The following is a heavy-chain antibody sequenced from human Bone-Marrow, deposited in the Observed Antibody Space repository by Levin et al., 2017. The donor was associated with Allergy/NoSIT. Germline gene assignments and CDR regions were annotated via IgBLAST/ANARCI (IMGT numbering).Heavy chain of an antibody. Sequence: SQTLSLTCAVYGGSFSGSYWSWIRQPPGKGLEWIGEINHSGSTNYNPSLKSRVTISVDTSKNQFSLKLSSVTAADTAVYYCAGIIAAAGTGWFDPWGQGTLVTVSS. J-gene: IGHJ5*02. CDR2: INHSGST. V-gene: IGHV4-34*01. D-gene: IGHD6-13*01. CDR3: AGIIAAAGTGWFDP. CDR1: GGSFSGSY.